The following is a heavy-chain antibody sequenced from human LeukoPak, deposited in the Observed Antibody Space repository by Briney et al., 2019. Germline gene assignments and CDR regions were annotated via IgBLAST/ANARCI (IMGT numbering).Heavy chain of an antibody. CDR3: ATYGSGSYSSDYAFDI. D-gene: IGHD3-10*01. CDR2: ISSSSSYT. Sequence: PVGSLRLSCAASGFTFSDYYMSWIRQAPGKGLEWVSYISSSSSYTNYADSVKGRFTISRDNAKNSLYLQMNSLRAEDTAVYYCATYGSGSYSSDYAFDIWGQGTMVTVSS. V-gene: IGHV3-11*03. J-gene: IGHJ3*02. CDR1: GFTFSDYY.